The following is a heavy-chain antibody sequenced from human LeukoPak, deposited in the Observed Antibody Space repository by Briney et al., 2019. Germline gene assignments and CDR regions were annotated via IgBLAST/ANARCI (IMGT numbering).Heavy chain of an antibody. D-gene: IGHD6-6*01. J-gene: IGHJ4*02. CDR2: IRYDGSNK. Sequence: GGSLRLSCAASGFTFSSYGMHWVRQAPGKGLEWVAFIRYDGSNKYYADSVKGRFTISRDNSKNTLYLQMSTLRAEDTATYYCAKGQERTRIAARPSALDFWGQGTLVTVSS. CDR3: AKGQERTRIAARPSALDF. CDR1: GFTFSSYG. V-gene: IGHV3-30*02.